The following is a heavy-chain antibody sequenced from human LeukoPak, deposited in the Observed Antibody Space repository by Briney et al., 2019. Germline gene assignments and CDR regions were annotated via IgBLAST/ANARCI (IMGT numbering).Heavy chain of an antibody. J-gene: IGHJ5*02. V-gene: IGHV4-59*01. CDR2: IYYSGST. D-gene: IGHD3/OR15-3a*01. CDR3: ARERNVDRSWFDP. Sequence: SETLSLTCTVSGGSISSYYWSWIRQPPGKGLEWIGYIYYSGSTNYNPSLKSRVTISVDTSKNQFSLKLSSVTAADTAVYYCARERNVDRSWFDPWGQGTLVTVSS. CDR1: GGSISSYY.